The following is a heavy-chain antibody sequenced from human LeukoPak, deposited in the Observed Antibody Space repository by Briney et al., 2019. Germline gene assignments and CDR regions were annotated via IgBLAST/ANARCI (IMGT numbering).Heavy chain of an antibody. CDR3: ARDPCHGALDY. CDR2: IKQDGTEE. V-gene: IGHV3-7*03. Sequence: PGGSLRLSCVASGFTFSSSWMSWVRQAPGKGLEWVANIKQDGTEEYYVDSVRGRFSISKDNAKNSLYLQMNSLRAEDTAVYYCARDPCHGALDYRGQGALVTVSS. D-gene: IGHD2-2*01. J-gene: IGHJ4*02. CDR1: GFTFSSSW.